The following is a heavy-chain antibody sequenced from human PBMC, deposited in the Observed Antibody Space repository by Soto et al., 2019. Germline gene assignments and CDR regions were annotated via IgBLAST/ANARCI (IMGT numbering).Heavy chain of an antibody. D-gene: IGHD3-22*01. Sequence: SCAASGFTFSSYWMSWVRQAPGKGLEWVANIKQDGSEKYYVDSVKGRFTISRDNAKNSLYLQMNSLRAEDTAVYYCAGDSSGYCYIMAAFDIWGQGTMVTVTS. CDR3: AGDSSGYCYIMAAFDI. J-gene: IGHJ3*02. CDR2: IKQDGSEK. V-gene: IGHV3-7*01. CDR1: GFTFSSYW.